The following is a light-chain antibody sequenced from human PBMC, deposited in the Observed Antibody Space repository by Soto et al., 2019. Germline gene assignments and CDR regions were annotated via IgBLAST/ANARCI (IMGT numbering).Light chain of an antibody. CDR1: SSNIGSET. Sequence: QPVLTQPPSASGTPGQRVTISCSGSSSNIGSETVNWYQQVPGTAPKLLIYANNQRPSGVPDRFSVSKSGTSASLAIGGLQSEEEADYYCAAWDDSLKGWVFGGGTKLTVL. CDR3: AAWDDSLKGWV. CDR2: ANN. V-gene: IGLV1-44*01. J-gene: IGLJ3*02.